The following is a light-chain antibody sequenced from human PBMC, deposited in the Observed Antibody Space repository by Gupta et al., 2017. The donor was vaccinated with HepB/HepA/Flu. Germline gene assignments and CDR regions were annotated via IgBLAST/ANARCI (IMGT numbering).Light chain of an antibody. J-gene: IGLJ2*01. CDR1: SSNIGAGYD. V-gene: IGLV1-40*01. Sequence: QSVLPQPPSVSGAPVQRVTISCTGSSSNIGAGYDVHWYQQLPGTAPKLLIYGNSNRPSGVPDRFSGSKSGTSASLAITGLQAEDEADYYCQSYDSSLSGHVVFGGGTKLTVL. CDR3: QSYDSSLSGHVV. CDR2: GNS.